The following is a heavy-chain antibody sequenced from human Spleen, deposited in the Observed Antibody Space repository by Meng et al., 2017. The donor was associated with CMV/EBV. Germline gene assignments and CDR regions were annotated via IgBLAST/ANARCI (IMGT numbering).Heavy chain of an antibody. CDR2: ISSTTSHI. V-gene: IGHV3-21*04. CDR3: AKIMGDSSDLYFDY. D-gene: IGHD3-22*01. Sequence: GGSLRLSCAASGFTSSRYTMNWVRQAPGKGLEWVSSISSTTSHIHYDYADSVKGRFTISRDNAKNSLFLQMNSLRAEDTAVYRCAKIMGDSSDLYFDYWGQGTLVTVSS. J-gene: IGHJ4*02. CDR1: GFTSSRYT.